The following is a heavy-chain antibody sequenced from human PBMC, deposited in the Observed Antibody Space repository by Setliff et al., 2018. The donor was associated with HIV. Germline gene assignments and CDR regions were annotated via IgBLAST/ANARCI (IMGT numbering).Heavy chain of an antibody. CDR1: GYTFTDYY. D-gene: IGHD2-8*02. Sequence: ASVKVSCKISGYTFTDYYIHWVRQAPGKGLEWMGLVDPKDGETVYAENFQGRVTMTTDTSTNTAYLELTSLRSDDTAVYYCARYAASGTGWFDPWGQGTQVTVSS. J-gene: IGHJ5*02. V-gene: IGHV1-69-2*01. CDR2: VDPKDGET. CDR3: ARYAASGTGWFDP.